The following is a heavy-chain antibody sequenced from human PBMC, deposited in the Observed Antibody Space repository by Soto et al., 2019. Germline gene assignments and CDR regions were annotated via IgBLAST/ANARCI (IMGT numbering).Heavy chain of an antibody. CDR1: GGSISSYY. D-gene: IGHD3-22*01. J-gene: IGHJ3*02. CDR2: IYYSGST. CDR3: AKSSDEAFDI. Sequence: SETLSLTCTVSGGSISSYYWSWIRQPPGKGLEWIGYIYYSGSTNYNPSLKSRVTISVDTSKNQFSLKLSSVTAADTAVYYCAKSSDEAFDIWGQGTMVTVSS. V-gene: IGHV4-59*01.